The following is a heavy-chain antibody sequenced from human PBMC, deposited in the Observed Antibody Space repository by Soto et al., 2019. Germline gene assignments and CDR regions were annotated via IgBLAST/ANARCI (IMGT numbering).Heavy chain of an antibody. CDR1: GGSISNYY. CDR3: ARSGDYTNYYYYYMDV. D-gene: IGHD4-17*01. J-gene: IGHJ6*03. V-gene: IGHV4-59*08. CDR2: IYYSGLT. Sequence: QVQLQESGPGLVKPSETLSLTCTVSGGSISNYYWSWVRQSPGMGLAWIGYIYYSGLTKYNPSLKSRVTISVGTSKNQFSLRLSSVTAADSAVYYCARSGDYTNYYYYYMDVWGKGTTVTVSS.